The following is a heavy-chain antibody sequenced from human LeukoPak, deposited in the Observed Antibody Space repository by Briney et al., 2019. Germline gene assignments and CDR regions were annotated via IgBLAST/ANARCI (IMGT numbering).Heavy chain of an antibody. J-gene: IGHJ6*04. CDR2: IIPILGIA. D-gene: IGHD3-3*01. CDR3: ATEISGTIFGDV. CDR1: GGTFSSYA. Sequence: SVKVSCKASGGTFSSYAISWVRQAPGQGLEWMGRIIPILGIANYAQKFQGRVTITADTSTDTAYLELSSLRSDDTAVYYCATEISGTIFGDVWGKGTTVTVSS. V-gene: IGHV1-69*04.